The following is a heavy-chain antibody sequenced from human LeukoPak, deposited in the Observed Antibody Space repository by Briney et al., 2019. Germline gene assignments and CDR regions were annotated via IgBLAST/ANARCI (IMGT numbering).Heavy chain of an antibody. Sequence: GGSLRLSCAASGFTFSSYAMHWVRQAPGKGLEYASAISSNGGSTYYANSVKGRFTISRDNSKNTLYLQMGSLRAEDMAVYYCARGLDYYDSSGYLDYWGQGTLVTVSS. V-gene: IGHV3-64*01. CDR1: GFTFSSYA. CDR2: ISSNGGST. CDR3: ARGLDYYDSSGYLDY. J-gene: IGHJ4*02. D-gene: IGHD3-22*01.